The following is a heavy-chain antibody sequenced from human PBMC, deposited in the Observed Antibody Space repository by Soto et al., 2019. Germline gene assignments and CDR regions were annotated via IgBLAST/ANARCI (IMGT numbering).Heavy chain of an antibody. Sequence: PSETLSLTCTVSGGSISGSPCYWGWIRQSPGKGLQWIGSIYYGGATYYNPSLKSRATISVDTSTNQFSLSLSSVTAADTAVYYCASDSGVSGPYYYSMDVWGQGTTVTVSS. CDR3: ASDSGVSGPYYYSMDV. D-gene: IGHD4-17*01. CDR1: GGSISGSPCY. V-gene: IGHV4-39*01. CDR2: IYYGGAT. J-gene: IGHJ6*02.